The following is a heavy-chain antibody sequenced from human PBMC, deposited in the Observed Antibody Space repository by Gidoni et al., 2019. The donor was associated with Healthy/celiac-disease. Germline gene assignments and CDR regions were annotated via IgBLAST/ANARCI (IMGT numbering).Heavy chain of an antibody. CDR1: GIPFSSYA. V-gene: IGHV3-30-3*01. CDR2: ISYDGSNK. D-gene: IGHD5-12*01. J-gene: IGHJ4*02. Sequence: RSLRLSCAASGIPFSSYAMHWVRQAPGKDLEWVAVISYDGSNKYYADSVKGRFTISRDNSKNTLYLQMNSLRAEDTAVYYCARENGIVATPYFDYWGQGTLVTVSS. CDR3: ARENGIVATPYFDY.